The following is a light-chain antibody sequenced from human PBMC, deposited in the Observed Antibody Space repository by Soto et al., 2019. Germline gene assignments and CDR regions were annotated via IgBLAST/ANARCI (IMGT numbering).Light chain of an antibody. J-gene: IGKJ2*01. Sequence: DVVMTQSPLSLPVTLGQPASISCRSSQSLVYSDGNTYLNWFQQRPGQSPSRLIYKVSNRDSGVPXRXXXXGSXXXXXXXXXXXEXEDVXVYYCMQGTNWPRTFGQGTKLEIK. V-gene: IGKV2-30*01. CDR3: MQGTNWPRT. CDR1: QSLVYSDGNTY. CDR2: KVS.